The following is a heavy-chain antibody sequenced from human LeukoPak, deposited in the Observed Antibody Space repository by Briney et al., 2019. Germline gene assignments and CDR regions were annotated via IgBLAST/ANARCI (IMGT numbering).Heavy chain of an antibody. CDR1: GGSISSYY. V-gene: IGHV4-59*08. CDR2: IYYSGST. CDR3: ARRGLHLRGLHYYYYMDV. J-gene: IGHJ6*03. Sequence: PSETLSLTCTVSGGSISSYYWSWIRQPPGKGLEWIGYIYYSGSTNYNPSLKSRVTISVLTSKNRFSLKLSSVTAADTAVYYCARRGLHLRGLHYYYYMDVWGKGTTVTISS. D-gene: IGHD3-10*01.